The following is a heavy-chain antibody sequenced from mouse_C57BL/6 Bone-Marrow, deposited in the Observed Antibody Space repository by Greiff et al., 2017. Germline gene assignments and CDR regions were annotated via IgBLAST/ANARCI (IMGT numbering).Heavy chain of an antibody. J-gene: IGHJ2*01. CDR1: GFTFSNYW. D-gene: IGHD2-3*01. CDR2: IRLKSDNYAT. CDR3: TGGGLLRDFDY. Sequence: EVKVDESGGGLVQPGGSMKLSCVASGFTFSNYWMNWVRQSPEKGLEWVAQIRLKSDNYATHYAESVKGRFTISRDDSKSSVYLQMNNLRAEDTGIYYCTGGGLLRDFDYWGQGTTLTVSS. V-gene: IGHV6-3*01.